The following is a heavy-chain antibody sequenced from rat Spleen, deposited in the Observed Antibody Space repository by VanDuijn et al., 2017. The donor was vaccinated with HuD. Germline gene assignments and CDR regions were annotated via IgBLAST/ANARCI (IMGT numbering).Heavy chain of an antibody. Sequence: EVQLQESGPGLVKPSQSLSLTCSVTVYSITTNYWDWIRKFPGNKMEWIGHITYSGSTSYNPSLKSRIPITRDTSKNQFFLQLNSVTTEDTATYDCASHWGRAYFDYWGQGVMVTVSS. D-gene: IGHD5-1*01. CDR3: ASHWGRAYFDY. CDR1: VYSITTNY. CDR2: ITYSGST. V-gene: IGHV3-1*01. J-gene: IGHJ2*01.